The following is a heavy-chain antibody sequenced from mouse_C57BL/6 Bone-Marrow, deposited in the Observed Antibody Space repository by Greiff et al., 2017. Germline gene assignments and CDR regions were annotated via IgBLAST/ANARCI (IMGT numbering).Heavy chain of an antibody. CDR1: GYSITSGYY. J-gene: IGHJ1*03. Sequence: DVQLQESGPGLVKPSQSLSLTCSVTGYSITSGYYWNWIRQFPGNKLEWMGYISYDGSNNYNPSLKNRISITRDTSKNQFFLKLNSVTTEDTATYYCARDGDYGSHWYFDVWGTGTTVTVSS. CDR2: ISYDGSN. V-gene: IGHV3-6*01. CDR3: ARDGDYGSHWYFDV. D-gene: IGHD1-1*01.